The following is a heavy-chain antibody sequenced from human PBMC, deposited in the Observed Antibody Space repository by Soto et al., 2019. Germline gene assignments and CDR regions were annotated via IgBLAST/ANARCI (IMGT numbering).Heavy chain of an antibody. V-gene: IGHV3-74*01. Sequence: EVQLVESGGGLVQPGGSLRLSCAASGLTFSSYWMHWVRQAPGKGLVWVSRINSDGSSTSYADSVKGRFTISRDNAKTTLYLQMNSLRAEDTAVYYCARSLQGPGAFDIWGQGIMVTVSS. J-gene: IGHJ3*02. CDR2: INSDGSST. CDR1: GLTFSSYW. CDR3: ARSLQGPGAFDI.